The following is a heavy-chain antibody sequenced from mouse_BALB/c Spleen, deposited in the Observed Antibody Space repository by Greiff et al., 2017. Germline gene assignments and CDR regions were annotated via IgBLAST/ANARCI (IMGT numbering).Heavy chain of an antibody. V-gene: IGHV2-9*02. CDR3: AREGVQSAMDY. CDR2: IWAGGST. Sequence: VKLVESGPGLVAPSQSLSITCTVSGFSLTSYGVHWVRQPPGKGLEWLGVIWAGGSTNYNSALMSRLSISKDNSKSQVFLKMNRLQTDDTAMYYCAREGVQSAMDYWGQGTSVTVSS. J-gene: IGHJ4*01. CDR1: GFSLTSYG. D-gene: IGHD2-14*01.